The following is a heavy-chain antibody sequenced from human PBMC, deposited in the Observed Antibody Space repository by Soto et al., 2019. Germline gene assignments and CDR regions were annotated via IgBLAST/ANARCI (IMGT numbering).Heavy chain of an antibody. J-gene: IGHJ6*02. CDR1: GFTFSSYA. D-gene: IGHD6-19*01. CDR2: ISYDGSNK. V-gene: IGHV3-30-3*01. Sequence: QVQLVESGGGVVQPGRSLRLSCAASGFTFSSYAMHWVRQAPGKGLEWVAVISYDGSNKYYADSVKGRFTISRDNSKNTLYRQMNSLSAEDTAVYYCAGGSGYYYYGMDVWGQGTTVTVSS. CDR3: AGGSGYYYYGMDV.